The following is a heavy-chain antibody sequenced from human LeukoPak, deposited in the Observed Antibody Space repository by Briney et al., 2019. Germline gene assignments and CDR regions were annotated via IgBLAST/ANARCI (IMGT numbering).Heavy chain of an antibody. CDR3: AREDYVWGSYRYDAFDI. D-gene: IGHD3-16*02. CDR2: ISSSSSYI. V-gene: IGHV3-21*01. CDR1: GFTFSSYS. J-gene: IGHJ3*02. Sequence: GGSLRLSCAASGFTFSSYSMNWVRQAPGKGLEWVSSISSSSSYIYYADSVKGRFTISRDNAKNSLYLQMNGLRAEDTAVYYCAREDYVWGSYRYDAFDIWGQGTMVTVSS.